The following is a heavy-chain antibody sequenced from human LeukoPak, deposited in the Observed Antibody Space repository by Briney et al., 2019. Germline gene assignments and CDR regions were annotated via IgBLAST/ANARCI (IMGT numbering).Heavy chain of an antibody. CDR3: ARGRGAWARFVS. V-gene: IGHV4-59*01. Sequence: PSETLSLTCTVAGGPINSYYWSWLRQPPGKGLEWIGYIYYSGSTNYNPSLKSRVTISVDTSKNQFSLKLSSVTAADTAVYYCARGRGAWARFVSWGEGTMVTVSS. CDR1: GGPINSYY. CDR2: IYYSGST. D-gene: IGHD4/OR15-4a*01. J-gene: IGHJ3*02.